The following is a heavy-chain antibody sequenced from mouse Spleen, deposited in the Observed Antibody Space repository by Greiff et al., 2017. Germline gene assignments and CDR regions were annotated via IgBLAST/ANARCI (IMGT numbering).Heavy chain of an antibody. D-gene: IGHD1-1*01. CDR3: ARRENYYGSSYPFAY. CDR1: GYTFTSYW. V-gene: IGHV1-64*01. Sequence: QVHVKQPGAELVKPGASVKLSCKASGYTFTSYWMHWVKQRPGQGLEWIGMIHPNSGSTNYNEKFKSKATLTVDKSSSTAYMQLSSLTSEDSAVYYCARRENYYGSSYPFAYWGQGTLVTVSA. CDR2: IHPNSGST. J-gene: IGHJ3*01.